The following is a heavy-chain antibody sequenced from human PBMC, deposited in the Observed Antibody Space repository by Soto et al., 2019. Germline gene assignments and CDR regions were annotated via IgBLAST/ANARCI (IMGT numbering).Heavy chain of an antibody. CDR1: GGSFSGYY. D-gene: IGHD2-2*01. V-gene: IGHV4-34*01. CDR3: ARVYQLLYYYYGMDV. Sequence: QVQLQQWGAGLLKPSETLSLTCAVYGGSFSGYYWSWIRQPPGKGLEWIGEINHSGSTNYNPSLKSRVPISVDTSKNQFSLKLSSVTAADTAVYYCARVYQLLYYYYGMDVWGQGTTVTVSS. CDR2: INHSGST. J-gene: IGHJ6*02.